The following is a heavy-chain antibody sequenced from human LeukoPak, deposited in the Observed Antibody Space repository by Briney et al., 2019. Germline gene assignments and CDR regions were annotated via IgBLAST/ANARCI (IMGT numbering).Heavy chain of an antibody. CDR2: ISGSGGST. V-gene: IGHV3-23*01. CDR3: AKLAINSLGSYCSASYRFDS. CDR1: GFTFSSYA. Sequence: GGSLRLSCPTSGFTFSSYAMSWVRQAPGKGLEWVSGISGSGGSTYYADSVKGRFTISRDNSKNTLYLQMNSLRAEDTAVYYCAKLAINSLGSYCSASYRFDSWGQGTLVTVSS. D-gene: IGHD3-10*01. J-gene: IGHJ5*01.